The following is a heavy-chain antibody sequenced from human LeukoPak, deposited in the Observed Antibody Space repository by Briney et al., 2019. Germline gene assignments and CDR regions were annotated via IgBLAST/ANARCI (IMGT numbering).Heavy chain of an antibody. V-gene: IGHV1-24*01. CDR3: ATAPHLYDSSGYYYVGAFDI. J-gene: IGHJ3*02. CDR1: GYTLTELS. D-gene: IGHD3-22*01. Sequence: ASVKLSCKVSGYTLTELSMHWVRQAPGKGLEWMGGFDPEDGETIYAQKFQGRVTMTEDTSTDTAYMELSSLRSEDTAVYYCATAPHLYDSSGYYYVGAFDIWGQGTMVTVSS. CDR2: FDPEDGET.